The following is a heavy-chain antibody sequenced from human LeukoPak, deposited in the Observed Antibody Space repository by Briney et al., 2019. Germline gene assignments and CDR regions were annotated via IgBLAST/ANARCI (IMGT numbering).Heavy chain of an antibody. J-gene: IGHJ3*02. CDR3: GRDLVTVTKGFDI. V-gene: IGHV4-59*11. Sequence: SEPLSLTCAVSADSFSSHYWTWIRQPPGKGLEWMGNISYIGSTNYNPSLKSRITISIDTSKNQFSLKLSSVTAADTAVYYCGRDLVTVTKGFDIWGQGTMVSVSS. D-gene: IGHD4-17*01. CDR1: ADSFSSHY. CDR2: ISYIGST.